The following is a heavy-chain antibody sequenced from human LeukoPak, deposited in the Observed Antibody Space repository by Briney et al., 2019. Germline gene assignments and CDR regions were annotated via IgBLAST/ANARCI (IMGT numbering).Heavy chain of an antibody. CDR1: GFTFSSYG. J-gene: IGHJ5*02. V-gene: IGHV3-33*01. CDR2: IWYDGSNK. D-gene: IGHD3-22*01. Sequence: GGSLRLSCAASGFTFSSYGMHWVRQAPGKGLEWVAVIWYDGSNKYYADSVKGRFTISRDNSKNTLYLQMNSLRAEDTAVYYCARAGYYDSSGYILPQAWGQGTLVTVS. CDR3: ARAGYYDSSGYILPQA.